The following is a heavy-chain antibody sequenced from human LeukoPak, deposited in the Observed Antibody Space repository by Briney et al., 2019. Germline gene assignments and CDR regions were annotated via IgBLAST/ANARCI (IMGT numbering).Heavy chain of an antibody. Sequence: SETLSLTCTVSGGSISGYYWSWIRQPPGKGLQWIGYINYSGRTNYNPSLTSRVTVSVDTSKNQFSLKLNSVTAADTAVYYCARHGYGTGNYQAHFDYWGQGTLVTVSS. D-gene: IGHD2-8*02. V-gene: IGHV4-59*08. CDR2: INYSGRT. CDR1: GGSISGYY. CDR3: ARHGYGTGNYQAHFDY. J-gene: IGHJ4*02.